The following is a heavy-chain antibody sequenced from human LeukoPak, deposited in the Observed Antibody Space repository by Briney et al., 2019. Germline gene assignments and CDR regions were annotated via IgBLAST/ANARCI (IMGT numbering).Heavy chain of an antibody. D-gene: IGHD3-22*01. V-gene: IGHV3-30*04. CDR3: ARENYYDSYFDY. CDR1: GFTFSSYA. J-gene: IGHJ4*02. Sequence: GGSLRLSCAASGFTFSSYAMHWVRQAPGKGLEWVAVISNDGSNKYYADSVKGRFTISRDNSKNTLYLQMNSLRAEDTAVYYCARENYYDSYFDYWGQGTLVTVSS. CDR2: ISNDGSNK.